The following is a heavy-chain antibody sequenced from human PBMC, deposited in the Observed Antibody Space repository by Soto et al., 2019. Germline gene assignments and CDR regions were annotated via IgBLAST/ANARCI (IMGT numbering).Heavy chain of an antibody. J-gene: IGHJ4*02. CDR1: GGSISNYY. CDR2: IYYSGIT. Sequence: QVQLQESGPGLVKPSETLSLTCTVSGGSISNYYWSWIRQPPGKGLEWIGYIYYSGITNYSPSLKSRVTISVDTSKNQFCLKLSSVTAADTVVYYCARVSRDDYNPRPDYIDYWGQGTLVTVSS. CDR3: ARVSRDDYNPRPDYIDY. D-gene: IGHD4-4*01. V-gene: IGHV4-59*01.